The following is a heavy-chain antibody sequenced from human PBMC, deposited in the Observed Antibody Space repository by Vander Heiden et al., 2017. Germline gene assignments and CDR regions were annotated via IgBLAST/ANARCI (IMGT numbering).Heavy chain of an antibody. J-gene: IGHJ4*02. CDR1: GFTFSNYR. CDR3: ASGSSPTY. Sequence: EVQLVESGGGLVQPGGSLRISCAASGFTFSNYRLTWVRQAPGKGLEWVSYISSSGSTIYYADSVRGRFTMSRDNAKNSLYLQMNSLRDEDTAVYYCASGSSPTYWGQGTLVTVSS. D-gene: IGHD6-6*01. V-gene: IGHV3-48*02. CDR2: ISSSGSTI.